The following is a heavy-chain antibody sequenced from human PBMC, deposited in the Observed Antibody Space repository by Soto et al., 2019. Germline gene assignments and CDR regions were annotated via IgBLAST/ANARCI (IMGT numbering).Heavy chain of an antibody. J-gene: IGHJ6*03. Sequence: GGSLRLSCAASGFTFSSYSMNWVRQAPGKGLEWVSYISSGSSTTNYADSVKGRFTISRDNAKNSLYLQMNSLRAEDTAVYYCARMVQRYSYAYYYMDVWGKGTTVTVSS. CDR2: ISSGSSTT. CDR3: ARMVQRYSYAYYYMDV. D-gene: IGHD5-18*01. CDR1: GFTFSSYS. V-gene: IGHV3-48*01.